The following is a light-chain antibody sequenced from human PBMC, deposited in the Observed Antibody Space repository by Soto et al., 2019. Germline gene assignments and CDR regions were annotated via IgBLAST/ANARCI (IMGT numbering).Light chain of an antibody. V-gene: IGLV1-44*01. CDR1: RSNIGNNA. CDR3: ATWDDSLNARGV. J-gene: IGLJ3*02. CDR2: KNN. Sequence: QAVVTQTPSASGTPGQTVTISCSGSRSNIGNNAVSWYQQFPGTAPKLLIYKNNQRPSGVPDRFSGSKSGTSASLAISGLQSEDEADYYCATWDDSLNARGVFGGGTQLTVL.